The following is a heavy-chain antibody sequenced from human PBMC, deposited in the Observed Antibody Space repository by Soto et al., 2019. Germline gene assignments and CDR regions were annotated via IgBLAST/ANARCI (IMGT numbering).Heavy chain of an antibody. CDR1: GFTFRDHA. CDR3: ARALFPNVDIYAMDV. D-gene: IGHD5-12*01. J-gene: IGHJ6*02. Sequence: GGSLRLSCAASGFTFRDHAMHWVRQAPGKGREWLAIIWNDGSNKFYAGSVQGRFTISRDNSKNTVYLQMNTLSAEDTAVYYCARALFPNVDIYAMDVWGQGTTVTVSS. CDR2: IWNDGSNK. V-gene: IGHV3-33*01.